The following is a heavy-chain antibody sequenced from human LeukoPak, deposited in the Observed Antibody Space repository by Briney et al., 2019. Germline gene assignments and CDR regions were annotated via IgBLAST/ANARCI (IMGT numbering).Heavy chain of an antibody. Sequence: SETLSLTCTVSGGSISSYYWSWIRQPPGKGLEWIGYIYYSGSTNYNPSLKSRVTISVDTSKNQFSLKLSSVTAADTAVYYCARAPDLFSYGVDVWGQGTTVTVSS. CDR1: GGSISSYY. D-gene: IGHD3-10*02. J-gene: IGHJ6*02. CDR3: ARAPDLFSYGVDV. CDR2: IYYSGST. V-gene: IGHV4-59*08.